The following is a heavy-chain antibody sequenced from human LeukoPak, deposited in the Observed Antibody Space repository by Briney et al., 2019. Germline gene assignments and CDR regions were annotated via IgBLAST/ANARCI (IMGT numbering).Heavy chain of an antibody. CDR3: TRDSYYGSGSYQGALDP. V-gene: IGHV4-59*01. D-gene: IGHD3-10*01. Sequence: PSETLSLTCTASGGSISSYYWSWIRQPPGKGLEWIGYIYYSGSTNYNPSLKSRVTISVDTSKNQFSLKLSSVTAADTAVYYWTRDSYYGSGSYQGALDPWGQGTLVTVSS. CDR2: IYYSGST. CDR1: GGSISSYY. J-gene: IGHJ5*02.